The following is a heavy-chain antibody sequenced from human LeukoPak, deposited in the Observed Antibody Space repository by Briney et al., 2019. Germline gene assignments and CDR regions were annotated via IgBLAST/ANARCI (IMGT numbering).Heavy chain of an antibody. CDR1: GGSLSSSSYY. V-gene: IGHV4-39*01. D-gene: IGHD5-24*01. CDR2: IYYSGST. J-gene: IGHJ3*02. CDR3: AGQPTRDGFDI. Sequence: PSETLSLTCTVSGGSLSSSSYYWGWIRQPPGKGLEWIGSIYYSGSTYYNPSLKSRVTISVDTSKNQFSLKLTSVTAADTAVYYCAGQPTRDGFDIWGQGTMVTVSS.